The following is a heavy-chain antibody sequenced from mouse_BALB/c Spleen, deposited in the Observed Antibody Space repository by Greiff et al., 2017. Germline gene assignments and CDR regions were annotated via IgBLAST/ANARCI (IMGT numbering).Heavy chain of an antibody. CDR1: VFTFWCFL. V-gene: IGHV5-17*02. J-gene: IGHJ4*01. CDR3: AREGPYYGNYIYAMDY. D-gene: IGHD2-10*01. CDR2: LSSGSSTI. Sequence: EVEVGVSGGGFVQAGGSRETSCAASVFTFWCFLIHWGRQAPEKGLEWVSYLSSGSSTIYSADTVKGRFTISRDNPKNTLFLQMTSLRSEDTAMYYCAREGPYYGNYIYAMDYWGQGTSVTVSS.